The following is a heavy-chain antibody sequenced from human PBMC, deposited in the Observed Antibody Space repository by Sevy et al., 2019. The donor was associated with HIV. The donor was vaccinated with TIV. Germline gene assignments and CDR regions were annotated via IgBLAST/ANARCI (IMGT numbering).Heavy chain of an antibody. Sequence: GGSLRLSCAASGIAFSTYAMFWVRQAPGKGLEWVSSISAGGYSTYYADSVKGRFTLSRDNSRNTLDLQMNSLRADVTAVYYCAKDFSDVYYYDSSATVDYWGQGTLVTVSS. J-gene: IGHJ4*02. CDR1: GIAFSTYA. CDR2: ISAGGYST. V-gene: IGHV3-23*01. CDR3: AKDFSDVYYYDSSATVDY. D-gene: IGHD3-22*01.